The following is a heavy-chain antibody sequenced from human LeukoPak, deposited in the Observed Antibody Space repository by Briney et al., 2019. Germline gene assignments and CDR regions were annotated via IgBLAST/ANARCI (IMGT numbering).Heavy chain of an antibody. D-gene: IGHD7-27*01. J-gene: IGHJ4*02. Sequence: GGSLRLSCAASGFTFSSYSMNWVRQAPGKGLEWVSSISSSSSYIYYADSVKGRFTISRDNAKNSLYLQMNSLRAEDTAVYYCAGGVKLTGPFGYWGQGTLVTVSS. CDR1: GFTFSSYS. CDR3: AGGVKLTGPFGY. CDR2: ISSSSSYI. V-gene: IGHV3-21*01.